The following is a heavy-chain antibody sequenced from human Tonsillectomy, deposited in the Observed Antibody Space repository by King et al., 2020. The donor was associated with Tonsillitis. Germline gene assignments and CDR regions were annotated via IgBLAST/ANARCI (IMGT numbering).Heavy chain of an antibody. Sequence: QLQESGPGLVKPSETLSLTCTVSGASISSNDWNWIRQPAGKGLEWIGRIYTSGSTNYNPSLKSRVTMSVDTSKNQFSLKLSSVTAADTAVYYCARDTAAAGIWVFDIWDQGTLVTVSS. CDR3: ARDTAAAGIWVFDI. D-gene: IGHD6-13*01. V-gene: IGHV4-4*07. J-gene: IGHJ3*02. CDR2: IYTSGST. CDR1: GASISSND.